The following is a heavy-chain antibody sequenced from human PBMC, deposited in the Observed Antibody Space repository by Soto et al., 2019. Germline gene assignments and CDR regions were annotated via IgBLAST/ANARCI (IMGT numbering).Heavy chain of an antibody. CDR3: ARVSSSWYYYYGMDV. J-gene: IGHJ6*02. CDR1: GGSISSYY. D-gene: IGHD6-13*01. CDR2: IYYSGST. V-gene: IGHV4-59*01. Sequence: PSETLSLTCTVSGGSISSYYWSWIRQPPGKGLEWIGYIYYSGSTNYNPSLKSRVTISVDTSKNQFSLKLSSVTAADTAVYYCARVSSSWYYYYGMDVWGQGTTVTVSS.